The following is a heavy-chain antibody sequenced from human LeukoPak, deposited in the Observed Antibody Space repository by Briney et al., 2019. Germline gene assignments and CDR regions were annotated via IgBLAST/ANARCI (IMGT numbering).Heavy chain of an antibody. Sequence: GGSLRLSCAASGFTFSSYGMHWVRQAPGKGLEWVAFIRYDGSNKYYADSVKGRFTISRDNSKNTLYLQMNSLRAEDTAVYYCATVEGYDYVWGSYRPNYFDYCGQGTLVTVTS. CDR2: IRYDGSNK. V-gene: IGHV3-30*02. CDR1: GFTFSSYG. D-gene: IGHD3-16*02. CDR3: ATVEGYDYVWGSYRPNYFDY. J-gene: IGHJ4*02.